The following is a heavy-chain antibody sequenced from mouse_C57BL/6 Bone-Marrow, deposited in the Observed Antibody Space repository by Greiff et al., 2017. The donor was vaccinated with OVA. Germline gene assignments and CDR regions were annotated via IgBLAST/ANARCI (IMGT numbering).Heavy chain of an antibody. CDR3: ARWDYDGGYYFDY. CDR2: IYSGGGYT. D-gene: IGHD2-4*01. Sequence: QVQLPQSGAELVRPGTSVKMSCKASGYTFPNYWIGWAKQRPGHGLEWIGDIYSGGGYTNYNEKFKGKATLTADKSSSTAYMLFSSLTSEDSAIYYCARWDYDGGYYFDYWGQGTTLTVSS. V-gene: IGHV1-63*01. CDR1: GYTFPNYW. J-gene: IGHJ2*01.